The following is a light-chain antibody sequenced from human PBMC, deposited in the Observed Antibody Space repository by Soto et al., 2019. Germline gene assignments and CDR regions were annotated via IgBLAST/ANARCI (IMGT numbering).Light chain of an antibody. CDR2: GAS. CDR3: QQYNEWPPT. Sequence: ETVMTQSPATLSVSPGERATLSCGASQSVSTNLAWYQQKPGQVPRLLIYGASTRASNIPARFSGSGSGTEFTLTISILQSEDFADYYCQQYNEWPPTFGGGTKVEIE. J-gene: IGKJ4*01. CDR1: QSVSTN. V-gene: IGKV3-15*01.